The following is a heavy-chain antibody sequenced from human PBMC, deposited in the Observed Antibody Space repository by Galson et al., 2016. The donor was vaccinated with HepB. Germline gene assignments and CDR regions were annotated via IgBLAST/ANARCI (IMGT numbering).Heavy chain of an antibody. J-gene: IGHJ4*02. CDR2: INSDGSST. V-gene: IGHV3-74*01. Sequence: SLRLSCAASGFTFINWMHWVRQTPGKGLVWVARINSDGSSTSYADSVKGRITISRDNAKSTLYLHMNSLRAEDTAVYYCVRDRDHILTGYFDYWGQGTLVTVSS. CDR1: GFTFINW. D-gene: IGHD3-9*01. CDR3: VRDRDHILTGYFDY.